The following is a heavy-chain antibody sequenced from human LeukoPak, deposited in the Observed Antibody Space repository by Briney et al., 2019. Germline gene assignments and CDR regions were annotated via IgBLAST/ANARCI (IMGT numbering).Heavy chain of an antibody. V-gene: IGHV1-2*02. CDR3: ARGHTLRGFDF. J-gene: IGHJ4*02. CDR1: GYTFIGYY. CDR2: INPNSGGT. D-gene: IGHD3-10*01. Sequence: ASVKVSCKASGYTFIGYYMHWARQAPGQGLEWMGWINPNSGGTNYAQKFQGRVTMTRDTSISTAYMELSRLRSDDTAVYHCARGHTLRGFDFWGQGTLVTVSS.